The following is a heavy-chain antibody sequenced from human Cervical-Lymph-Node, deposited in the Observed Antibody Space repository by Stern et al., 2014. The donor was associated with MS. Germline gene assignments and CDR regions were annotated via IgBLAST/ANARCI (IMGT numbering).Heavy chain of an antibody. V-gene: IGHV4-30-2*01. J-gene: IGHJ5*02. CDR2: IYEDESS. CDR1: GGSVSSGGYT. D-gene: IGHD3-3*01. Sequence: QVQLVQSGSGLVRPSQTLSLTCTVSGGSVSSGGYTWSWLRPPPGKGLEWIGYIYEDESSYYNPSLKSRVTISIDRSKNQFSLRLSSMTAADTALYYCARVVRFLEWVPFDPWGQGILVTVSS. CDR3: ARVVRFLEWVPFDP.